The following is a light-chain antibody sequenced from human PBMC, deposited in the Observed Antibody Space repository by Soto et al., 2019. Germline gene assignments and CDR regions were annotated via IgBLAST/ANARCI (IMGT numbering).Light chain of an antibody. V-gene: IGKV1-39*01. CDR2: GAS. J-gene: IGKJ2*01. CDR1: HTIATY. CDR3: QQFYYYPHT. Sequence: IQMTQSPSSLSASVGDGVTLTCRASHTIATYLNWYPQKPGQVREVLIYGASGLHVGDPSRFTGRGYGTDFNLTLNNLQPEDFAIYYCQQFYYYPHTFAQGTKLEV.